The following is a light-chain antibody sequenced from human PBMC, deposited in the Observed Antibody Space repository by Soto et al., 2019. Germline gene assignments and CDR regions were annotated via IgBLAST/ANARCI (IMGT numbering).Light chain of an antibody. V-gene: IGKV1-39*01. CDR2: AAS. Sequence: DIQMTQSPSSLSASVGDRITITCRASQSITSHLNWYQQKPGKAPKLLIDAASSLQSGVPSRFSGSGSGTDFTLTIRSLQPEDFGTYYCQQTYSTPWTFGQGTQVEVK. CDR3: QQTYSTPWT. J-gene: IGKJ1*01. CDR1: QSITSH.